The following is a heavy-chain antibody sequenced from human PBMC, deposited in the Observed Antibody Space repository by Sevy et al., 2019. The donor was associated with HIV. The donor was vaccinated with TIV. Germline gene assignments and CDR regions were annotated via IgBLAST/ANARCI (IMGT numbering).Heavy chain of an antibody. CDR1: GFTFSDYY. CDR3: ARVRILYAHWYFDL. J-gene: IGHJ2*01. CDR2: ISRSGSTI. V-gene: IGHV3-11*01. Sequence: GGSLRLSCSASGFTFSDYYMTWIRQAPGKGLEWGSYISRSGSTINYADSVKGRFTISRDNAKNSLYLQMNGLRAEDTAVYYCARVRILYAHWYFDLWGRGTLVTVSS. D-gene: IGHD2-2*02.